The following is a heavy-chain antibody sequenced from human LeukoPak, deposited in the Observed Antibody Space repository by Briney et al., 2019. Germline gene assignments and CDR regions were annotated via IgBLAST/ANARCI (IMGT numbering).Heavy chain of an antibody. CDR1: GYSISSGYY. Sequence: NPSETLSLTCAVSGYSISSGYYWGWIRPPPGKGLEWIGSIYHSGSTYYNPSLKSRVTISVDTSKNQFSLKLSSVTAADTAVYYCARQRPPFDPWGQGTLVTVSS. V-gene: IGHV4-38-2*01. J-gene: IGHJ5*02. CDR3: ARQRPPFDP. D-gene: IGHD5-24*01. CDR2: IYHSGST.